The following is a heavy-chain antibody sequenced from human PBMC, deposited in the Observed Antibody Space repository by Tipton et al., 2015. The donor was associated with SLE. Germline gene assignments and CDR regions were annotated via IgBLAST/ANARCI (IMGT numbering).Heavy chain of an antibody. J-gene: IGHJ3*02. CDR1: GGSISSYY. Sequence: LRLSCTVSGGSISSYYWSWIRQPPGKGLEWIGYIYYSGSTNYNPSLKSRVTISVDKSKNQFSLKMSSVTAADTAVYYCARGRLWEMATINNAFDIWGQGTMVSVSS. V-gene: IGHV4-59*01. CDR3: ARGRLWEMATINNAFDI. D-gene: IGHD5-24*01. CDR2: IYYSGST.